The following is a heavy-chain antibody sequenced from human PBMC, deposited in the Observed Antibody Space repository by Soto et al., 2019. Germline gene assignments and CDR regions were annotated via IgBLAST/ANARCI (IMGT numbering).Heavy chain of an antibody. CDR2: ISGSGGST. Sequence: QLLESGGGLVQPGGSLRLSCAASGFTFRTYAMSWVRQAPGKGLEWVSGISGSGGSTHFTDSVKGRFVISRDNSKNTLYLQMNTLRAEDTALYYCAKDAGWKTRYFDCWGQGTLVTVSS. J-gene: IGHJ4*02. V-gene: IGHV3-23*01. CDR3: AKDAGWKTRYFDC. D-gene: IGHD1-1*01. CDR1: GFTFRTYA.